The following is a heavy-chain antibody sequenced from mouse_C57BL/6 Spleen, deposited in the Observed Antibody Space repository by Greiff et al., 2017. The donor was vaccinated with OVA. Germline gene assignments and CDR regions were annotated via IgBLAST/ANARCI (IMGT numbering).Heavy chain of an antibody. CDR1: GYTFTSYW. CDR3: ARRSDKDAMDY. CDR2: IDPNSGGT. J-gene: IGHJ4*01. Sequence: QVQLQQPGAELVKPGASVTLSCKASGYTFTSYWMHWVKQRPGRGLEWLGRIDPNSGGTKYNEKFKSKATLTVDKPYSTAYMQLSSLTSEDSAVDYCARRSDKDAMDYWGQGTSVTVSS. V-gene: IGHV1-72*01.